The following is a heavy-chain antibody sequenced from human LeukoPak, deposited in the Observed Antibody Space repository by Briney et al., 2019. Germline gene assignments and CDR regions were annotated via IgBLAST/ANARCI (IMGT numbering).Heavy chain of an antibody. CDR2: INPNSGGT. J-gene: IGHJ4*02. V-gene: IGHV1-2*02. D-gene: IGHD6-19*01. Sequence: ASVKVSCKASGYTFTGYYMHWVRQAPGQGLEWMGWINPNSGGTNYAQKFQGRVTMTRDTSISTAYLQWSSLKASDTAMYYCARHRAVAGNFDYWGQETLVTVSS. CDR1: GYTFTGYY. CDR3: ARHRAVAGNFDY.